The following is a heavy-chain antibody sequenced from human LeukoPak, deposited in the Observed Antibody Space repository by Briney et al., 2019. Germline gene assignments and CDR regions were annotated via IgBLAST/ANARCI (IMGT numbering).Heavy chain of an antibody. J-gene: IGHJ4*02. Sequence: GASVKVSCKASGYTFTGYYMHWVRQAPGQGLEWMGRINPNSGGTNYAQKFQGRVTMTRDTSISTAYMELSRPRSDDTAVYYCARDLVGATNEVDYWGQGTLVTVSS. CDR3: ARDLVGATNEVDY. CDR1: GYTFTGYY. D-gene: IGHD1-26*01. V-gene: IGHV1-2*06. CDR2: INPNSGGT.